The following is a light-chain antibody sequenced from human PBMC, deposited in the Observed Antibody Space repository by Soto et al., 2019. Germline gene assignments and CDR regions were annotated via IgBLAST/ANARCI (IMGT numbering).Light chain of an antibody. V-gene: IGKV3D-15*01. CDR2: GAS. CDR3: QQYHTWPIT. J-gene: IGKJ4*01. CDR1: QSVSST. Sequence: EIVLTQSPGTLSLSPGERATVSCRASQSVSSTSSLAWYQQKPGQAPRLLIHGASSRATGIPARFSGSGSGTEFTLTISSLQSEDCAIYYCQQYHTWPITFGGGTKVDIK.